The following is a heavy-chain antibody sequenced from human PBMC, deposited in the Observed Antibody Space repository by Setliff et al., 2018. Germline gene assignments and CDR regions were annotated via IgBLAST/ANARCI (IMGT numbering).Heavy chain of an antibody. J-gene: IGHJ4*02. D-gene: IGHD3-10*01. V-gene: IGHV4-39*01. CDR3: ARIAYGSGSYYFDY. Sequence: PSETLSLTCTVSGGSISSGSYYWGWIRQPPRKGLEWIGSIHYSGSTYYNPSLKSRVTISVDTSKNQFALKLSSVTAADTAVYYCARIAYGSGSYYFDYWGQGTLVTVSS. CDR2: IHYSGST. CDR1: GGSISSGSYY.